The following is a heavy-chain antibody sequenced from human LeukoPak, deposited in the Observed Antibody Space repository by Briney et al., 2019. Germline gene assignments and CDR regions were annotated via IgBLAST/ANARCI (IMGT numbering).Heavy chain of an antibody. Sequence: GGSLRLSCAASGFTFSSYAMSWVRQAPGKGLEWVSSISGSGFGAYDADSVKGRFAISRDNPKNMLYLQMNSLRAEDTAMYYCAKGDHFYGSGSFYGPNHYFDLWGQGTLVTVSS. V-gene: IGHV3-23*01. J-gene: IGHJ4*02. D-gene: IGHD3-10*01. CDR1: GFTFSSYA. CDR2: ISGSGFGA. CDR3: AKGDHFYGSGSFYGPNHYFDL.